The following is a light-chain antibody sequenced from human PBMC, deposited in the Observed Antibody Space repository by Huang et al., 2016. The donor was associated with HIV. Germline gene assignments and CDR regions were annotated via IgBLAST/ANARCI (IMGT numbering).Light chain of an antibody. CDR3: QQYDNLPFT. J-gene: IGKJ3*01. CDR2: DTS. CDR1: QDISNS. Sequence: DIQMTQSPSSLSASVGDRVTITCQASQDISNSLNWYQQKPGKAPKLLIYDTSNLETGVPSMFSGSGSGTDFTFTISSLQPEDIATYYCQQYDNLPFTFGPGTKVDIK. V-gene: IGKV1-33*01.